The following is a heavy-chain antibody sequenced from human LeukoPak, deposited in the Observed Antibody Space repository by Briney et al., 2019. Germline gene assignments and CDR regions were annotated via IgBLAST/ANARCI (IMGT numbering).Heavy chain of an antibody. CDR2: ISYDGSNK. Sequence: GGSLRLSYAASGFTFSSYGMHWVRQAPGKGLEWVAVISYDGSNKYYADSVKGRFTISGDNSKNTLYLQMNSLRAEDTGVYYCARDGYEFWSGYYHGAYFDYWGQGTLITVSS. CDR3: ARDGYEFWSGYYHGAYFDY. J-gene: IGHJ4*02. CDR1: GFTFSSYG. D-gene: IGHD3-3*01. V-gene: IGHV3-30*03.